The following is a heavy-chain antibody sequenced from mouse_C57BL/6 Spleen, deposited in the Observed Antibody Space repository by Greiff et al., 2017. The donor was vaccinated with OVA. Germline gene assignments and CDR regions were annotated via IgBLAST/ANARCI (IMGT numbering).Heavy chain of an antibody. CDR1: GYTFTSYW. CDR3: ARSYYSNYVGFAY. V-gene: IGHV1-64*01. CDR2: IHPNSGST. Sequence: QVHVKQPGAELVKPGASVKLSCKASGYTFTSYWMHWVKQRPGQGLEWIGMIHPNSGSTNYNEKFKSKATLTVDKSSSTAYMQLSSLTSEDSAVYYCARSYYSNYVGFAYWGQGTLVTVSA. J-gene: IGHJ3*01. D-gene: IGHD2-5*01.